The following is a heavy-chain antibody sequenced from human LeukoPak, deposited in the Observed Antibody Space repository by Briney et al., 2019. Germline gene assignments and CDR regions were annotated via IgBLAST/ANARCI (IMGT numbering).Heavy chain of an antibody. CDR2: IYTSGST. D-gene: IGHD3-9*01. CDR3: ARYNILTGYLHGMDV. CDR1: GGSISSYY. J-gene: IGHJ6*02. V-gene: IGHV4-4*07. Sequence: SETLSLTCTVSGGSISSYYWSWIRQPAGKGLEWIGRIYTSGSTNYNPSLKSRVTMSVDTSKNQFSLKLSSVTAADTAVYYCARYNILTGYLHGMDVWGQGTTVTVSS.